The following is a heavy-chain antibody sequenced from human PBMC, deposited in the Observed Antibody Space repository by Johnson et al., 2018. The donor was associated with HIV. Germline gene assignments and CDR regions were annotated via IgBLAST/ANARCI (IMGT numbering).Heavy chain of an antibody. D-gene: IGHD4-23*01. CDR3: ARGLGYVFYGGNSNAFHV. Sequence: VQLVESGGGLVKPGGSLRLSCAASGFTFSNAWMSWVRQAPGKGLEWVANIKQDGSDKNYVDSVKGRFPISRDNAKNTLYLQMNSLRAEDTAVYYCARGLGYVFYGGNSNAFHVWGQGTMVTVSS. CDR1: GFTFSNAW. J-gene: IGHJ3*01. V-gene: IGHV3-7*01. CDR2: IKQDGSDK.